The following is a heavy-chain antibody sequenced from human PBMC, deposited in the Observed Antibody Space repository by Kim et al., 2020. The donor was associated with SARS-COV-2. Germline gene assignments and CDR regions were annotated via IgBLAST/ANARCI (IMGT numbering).Heavy chain of an antibody. D-gene: IGHD1-26*01. V-gene: IGHV1-18*01. Sequence: ASVKVSCKASGYTFTSYGISWVRQAPGQGLEWMGWISAYNGNTNYAQKLQGRVTMTTDTSTTTAYMELRSLSSDDTAVYYCARDLESSGSSPHYYYYYGMDVWGEGTTVTVSS. CDR2: ISAYNGNT. J-gene: IGHJ6*04. CDR3: ARDLESSGSSPHYYYYYGMDV. CDR1: GYTFTSYG.